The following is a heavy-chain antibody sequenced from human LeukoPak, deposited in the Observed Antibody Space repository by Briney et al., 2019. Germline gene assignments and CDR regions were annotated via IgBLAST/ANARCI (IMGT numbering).Heavy chain of an antibody. V-gene: IGHV1-3*01. CDR3: ARDRSCSSTSCPELVY. CDR2: INAGNGNT. Sequence: ASVKVSCKASGYTFTSYAMHWVRQAPGQRLEWMGWINAGNGNTKYSQKFQGRVTITRDTSASTAYMELSSLRSEDTAVYYCARDRSCSSTSCPELVYWGQGTLVTVSS. D-gene: IGHD2-2*01. CDR1: GYTFTSYA. J-gene: IGHJ4*02.